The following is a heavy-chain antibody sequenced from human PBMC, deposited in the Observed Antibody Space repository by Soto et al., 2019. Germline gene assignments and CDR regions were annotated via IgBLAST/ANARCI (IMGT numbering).Heavy chain of an antibody. V-gene: IGHV1-58*02. CDR2: IVVGSGNT. CDR3: AAISYDFWSGPSNWFDP. D-gene: IGHD3-3*01. Sequence: SVKVSCKASGFTFTSSAMQWVRQARGQRLEWIGWIVVGSGNTNYAQKFQERVTITRDMSTSTAYMELSSLRSEDTAVYYCAAISYDFWSGPSNWFDPWGQGTLVTVSS. J-gene: IGHJ5*02. CDR1: GFTFTSSA.